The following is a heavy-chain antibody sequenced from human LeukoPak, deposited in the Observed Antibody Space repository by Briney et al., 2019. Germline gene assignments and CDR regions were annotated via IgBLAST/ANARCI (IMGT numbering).Heavy chain of an antibody. CDR1: GFTFSSYS. CDR3: ARDLPARAYSAFDP. V-gene: IGHV3-21*01. CDR2: ISSSSSYI. J-gene: IGHJ5*02. D-gene: IGHD5-12*01. Sequence: GGSLRLSCAASGFTFSSYSMNWVRQAPGKGREWVSSISSSSSYIYYADSVKGRFTISRDNAKNSLYLQMNSLRAEDTAVYYCARDLPARAYSAFDPWGQGTLVTVSS.